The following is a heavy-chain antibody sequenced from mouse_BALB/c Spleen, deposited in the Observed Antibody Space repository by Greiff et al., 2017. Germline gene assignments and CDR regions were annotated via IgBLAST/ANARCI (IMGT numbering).Heavy chain of an antibody. J-gene: IGHJ1*01. CDR3: ARHPFITTATRYFDV. CDR2: ISSGGSYT. V-gene: IGHV5-6*02. D-gene: IGHD1-2*01. CDR1: GFTFSSYG. Sequence: DVKLVESGGDLVKPGGSLKLSCAASGFTFSSYGMSWVRQTPDKRLEWVATISSGGSYTYYPDSVKGRFTISRDNAKNTLYLQMSSLKSEDTAMYYCARHPFITTATRYFDVWGAGTTVTVSS.